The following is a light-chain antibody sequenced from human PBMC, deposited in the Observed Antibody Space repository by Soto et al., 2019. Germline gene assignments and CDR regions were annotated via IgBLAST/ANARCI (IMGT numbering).Light chain of an antibody. V-gene: IGKV3D-15*01. J-gene: IGKJ5*01. CDR3: QHYHNWSIT. CDR2: GAS. CDR1: ENVRTF. Sequence: EVVLTQSPATLSLSPGERATLSCRASENVRTFVYWYQQKPGQAPRLLIYGASNRATGIPARFSGSGSGTEFTLTISSLQSEDFALYYCQHYHNWSITFGQGTRLEI.